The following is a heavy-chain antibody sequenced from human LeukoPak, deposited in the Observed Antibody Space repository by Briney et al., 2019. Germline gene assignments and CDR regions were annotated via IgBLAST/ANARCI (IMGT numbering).Heavy chain of an antibody. CDR1: GFTVSSNY. V-gene: IGHV3-53*01. D-gene: IGHD4-11*01. Sequence: GGSLRLSCAASGFTVSSNYMSWVRQAPGKGLEWVSVIYSGGSTYYADSVKGRLTISRDNSKNTLYLQLNSLRAEDTAVYYCARTTADYSDYFFLDYWGQGTLVTVSS. CDR3: ARTTADYSDYFFLDY. J-gene: IGHJ4*02. CDR2: IYSGGST.